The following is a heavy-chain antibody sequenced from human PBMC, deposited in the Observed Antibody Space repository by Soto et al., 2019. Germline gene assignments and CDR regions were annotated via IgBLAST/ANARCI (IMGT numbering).Heavy chain of an antibody. CDR3: ATRGPIDY. CDR2: ISYDGSNK. V-gene: IGHV3-30*03. D-gene: IGHD3-16*01. CDR1: GFTFSSYG. J-gene: IGHJ4*02. Sequence: QVQLVESGGGVVQPGRSLRLSCAASGFTFSSYGMHWVRQAPGKGLEWVAVISYDGSNKYYADSVKGRFTISRDNSKNTLYLQMNSLRAEDTAVYYCATRGPIDYWGQGTLVTVSS.